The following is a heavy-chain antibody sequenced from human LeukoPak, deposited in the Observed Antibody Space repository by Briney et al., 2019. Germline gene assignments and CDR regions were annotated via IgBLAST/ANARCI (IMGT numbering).Heavy chain of an antibody. J-gene: IGHJ4*02. CDR1: GFTFSSYS. Sequence: GGSLRLSCAASGFTFSSYSMNWVRQAPGKGLEWVSSISSSSSYIYHADSGKGRFTISRDNAKNSLYLQMNSLRAEDTAVYDCARESDIAARQADYWGQGTLVTVSS. CDR2: ISSSSSYI. D-gene: IGHD6-6*01. V-gene: IGHV3-21*01. CDR3: ARESDIAARQADY.